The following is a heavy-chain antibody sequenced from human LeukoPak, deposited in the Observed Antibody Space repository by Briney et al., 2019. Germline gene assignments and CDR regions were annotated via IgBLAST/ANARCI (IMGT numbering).Heavy chain of an antibody. V-gene: IGHV5-51*01. CDR2: TYPGDSDT. Sequence: GESPKISCKGSGYSFTNYWIGWVRQMPGKGLEWMGITYPGDSDTRYSPSFQGQVTISADKSISTAYLQWSSLKASDTAIYYCARQDNLGNLDYWGQGTLVTVSS. CDR3: ARQDNLGNLDY. CDR1: GYSFTNYW. J-gene: IGHJ4*02. D-gene: IGHD1-1*01.